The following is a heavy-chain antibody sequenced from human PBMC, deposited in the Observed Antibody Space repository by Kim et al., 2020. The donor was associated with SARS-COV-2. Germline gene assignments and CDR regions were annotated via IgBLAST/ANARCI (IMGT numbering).Heavy chain of an antibody. J-gene: IGHJ5*02. D-gene: IGHD2-2*01. CDR1: GYTFTSYD. CDR2: MNPNSGNT. V-gene: IGHV1-8*01. CDR3: AREKCSSTSCYDYDP. Sequence: ASVKVSCKASGYTFTSYDINWERQATGQGLEWMGWMNPNSGNTGYAQKFQGRVTMTRNTSISTAYMELSSLRSEDTAVYYCAREKCSSTSCYDYDPWGQGTLVTVSS.